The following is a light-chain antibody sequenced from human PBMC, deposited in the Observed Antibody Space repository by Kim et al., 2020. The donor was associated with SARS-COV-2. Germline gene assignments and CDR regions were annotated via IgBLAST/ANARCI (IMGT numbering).Light chain of an antibody. CDR3: QQRGDWPT. Sequence: LSLSPGERATLSCRASQSVSSYLAWYQQKPGQAPRLLIFDASNRATGIPARFSGSGSGTDFTLTISSLEPEDFAVYYCQQRGDWPTFGQGTKVDIK. J-gene: IGKJ1*01. CDR1: QSVSSY. CDR2: DAS. V-gene: IGKV3-11*01.